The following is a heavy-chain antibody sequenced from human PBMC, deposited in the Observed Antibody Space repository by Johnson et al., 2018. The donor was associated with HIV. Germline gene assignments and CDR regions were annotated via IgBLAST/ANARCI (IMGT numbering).Heavy chain of an antibody. CDR2: IKPDGTAQ. Sequence: VQLVESGGGLVKPGGSLRLSCAASGFTFSTYWMTWVRQAPGKGLEWVASIKPDGTAQNLVDSLKGRSSFSRDNTKNSLYLQMNSLRAEDTAVYYCARGDRSTYYRRGAFDIWGQGTMVTVSS. CDR3: ARGDRSTYYRRGAFDI. V-gene: IGHV3-7*01. J-gene: IGHJ3*02. D-gene: IGHD1-26*01. CDR1: GFTFSTYW.